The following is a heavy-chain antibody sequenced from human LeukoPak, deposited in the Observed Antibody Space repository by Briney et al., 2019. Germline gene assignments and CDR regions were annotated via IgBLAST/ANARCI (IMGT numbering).Heavy chain of an antibody. D-gene: IGHD6-6*01. V-gene: IGHV3-21*01. CDR3: ARDPPSVRQLVKIFDY. CDR1: GFTFSSYS. Sequence: PGGSLRLSCAASGFTFSSYSMNWVRQAPGKGLEWVSSISSSSSYIYYADSVKGRFTISRDNAKNSLYLQMNSLRAEDTAVYYCARDPPSVRQLVKIFDYWGQGTLVTVSS. CDR2: ISSSSSYI. J-gene: IGHJ4*02.